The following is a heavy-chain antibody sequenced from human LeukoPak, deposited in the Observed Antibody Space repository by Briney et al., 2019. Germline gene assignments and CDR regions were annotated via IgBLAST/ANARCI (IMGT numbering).Heavy chain of an antibody. CDR2: IYYSGST. Sequence: SETLSLTCTVSGGSISSYYWSWLRQPPGKGLEWIGYIYYSGSTNYNPSLKSRVTISVDTSKNQFSLKLSSVTAADTAVYYCARLTQLVIDYWGQGTLVTVSS. CDR3: ARLTQLVIDY. V-gene: IGHV4-59*08. J-gene: IGHJ4*02. D-gene: IGHD6-13*01. CDR1: GGSISSYY.